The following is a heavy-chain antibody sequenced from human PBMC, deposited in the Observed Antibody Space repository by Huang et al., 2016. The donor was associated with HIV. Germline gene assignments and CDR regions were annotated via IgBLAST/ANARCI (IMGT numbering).Heavy chain of an antibody. Sequence: QVHLVQSGAEVKKPGSSVKVSCKASGDSFTSLPINWVRQAPGQGLEWRGGACPMLVSAAHRQQCRGRVQISADRSPSTSYMGLGRLRSERTAMYYCATSTPKLGESGGWSGKVVITENVPYVDWGQGTLVTVSS. CDR1: GDSFTSLP. D-gene: IGHD3-22*01. CDR2: ACPMLVSA. CDR3: ATSTPKLGESGGWSGKVVITENVPYVD. J-gene: IGHJ4*02. V-gene: IGHV1-69*01.